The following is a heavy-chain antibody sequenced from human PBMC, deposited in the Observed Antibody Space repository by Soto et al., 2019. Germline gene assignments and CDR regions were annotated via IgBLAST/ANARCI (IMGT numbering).Heavy chain of an antibody. J-gene: IGHJ3*02. Sequence: QLQLQESGPGLVKPSETLSLTCTVSGDSMRRSPYYWAWIRQPPGKGLEWIGSIYDDGTTYVHPSLESRVTMSVDTSKNQFSLNLTSVTAADSALYYCAKPVTLYRPPDAFDIWGQGTRVTVSS. CDR3: AKPVTLYRPPDAFDI. V-gene: IGHV4-39*01. D-gene: IGHD3-16*02. CDR2: IYDDGTT. CDR1: GDSMRRSPYY.